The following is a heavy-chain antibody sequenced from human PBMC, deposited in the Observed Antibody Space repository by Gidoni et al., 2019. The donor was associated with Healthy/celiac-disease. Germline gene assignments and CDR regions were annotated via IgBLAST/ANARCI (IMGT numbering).Heavy chain of an antibody. D-gene: IGHD3-16*02. J-gene: IGHJ5*02. Sequence: QVQLQQWGAGLLKPSETLSLTCAVYGGSFSSYYWSGIRQPPRKGLEWIGEINHSGSTNYNPSLKSRVTISVDTSKNQFSLKLSSVTAADTSVYYCARELVRNRYNWFDPWGQGTLVTVSS. CDR3: ARELVRNRYNWFDP. V-gene: IGHV4-34*01. CDR2: INHSGST. CDR1: GGSFSSYY.